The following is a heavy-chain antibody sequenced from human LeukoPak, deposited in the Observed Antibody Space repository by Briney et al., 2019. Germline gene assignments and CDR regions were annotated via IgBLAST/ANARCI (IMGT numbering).Heavy chain of an antibody. CDR2: ISSSSTI. CDR3: ARAFGLTDY. CDR1: GFTVSSYS. V-gene: IGHV3-48*02. J-gene: IGHJ4*02. Sequence: GGSLRLSCAASGFTVSSYSMNWVRHAPGKGLEWVSYISSSSTIYYADSVKGRFTISRDNAKNSLYLQMNSLRDEDTAVYYCARAFGLTDYWGQGTLVTVSS. D-gene: IGHD3/OR15-3a*01.